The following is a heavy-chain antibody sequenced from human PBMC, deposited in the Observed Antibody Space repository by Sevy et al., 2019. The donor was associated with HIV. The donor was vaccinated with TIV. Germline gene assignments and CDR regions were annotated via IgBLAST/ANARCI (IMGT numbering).Heavy chain of an antibody. J-gene: IGHJ6*02. CDR3: ARDRDLSGSYLEYYYYAMDV. D-gene: IGHD1-26*01. V-gene: IGHV1-46*01. CDR2: IDPSGST. CDR1: GYTFTTYY. Sequence: ASVKVSCKASGYTFTTYYIHWVRQAPGQGHEWMGLIDPSGSTRYAQKFQGRVSMTGDTSTTTLYMELSSLTSEDTAVYYCARDRDLSGSYLEYYYYAMDVWGQGTTVTVSS.